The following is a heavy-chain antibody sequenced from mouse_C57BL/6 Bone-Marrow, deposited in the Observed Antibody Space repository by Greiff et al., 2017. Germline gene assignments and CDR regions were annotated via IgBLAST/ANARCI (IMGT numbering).Heavy chain of an antibody. D-gene: IGHD1-1*01. CDR3: ARQGLLRSLYYFDY. CDR1: GFTFSSYG. CDR2: ISSGGSYT. Sequence: EVMLVESGGDLVKPGGSLKLSCAASGFTFSSYGMSWVRQTPDQRLEWVATISSGGSYTYYPDSVKGRFTISRDNAKNTLYLQMSSLKSEDTAMYYCARQGLLRSLYYFDYGGQGTTPTVSA. V-gene: IGHV5-6*01. J-gene: IGHJ2*01.